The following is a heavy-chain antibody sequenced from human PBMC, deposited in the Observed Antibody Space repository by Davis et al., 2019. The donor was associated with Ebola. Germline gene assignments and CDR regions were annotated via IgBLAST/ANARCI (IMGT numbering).Heavy chain of an antibody. CDR1: GYSFTSYW. CDR3: ARHRPRESYYDFWSGYYAGTNWFDP. J-gene: IGHJ5*02. D-gene: IGHD3-3*01. CDR2: IYPGDSDT. Sequence: GESLKISCKGSGYSFTSYWIGWVRQMPGKGLEWMGIIYPGDSDTRYSPSFQGQVTISADKSISTAYLPWSSLKASDTAMYYCARHRPRESYYDFWSGYYAGTNWFDPWGQGTLVTVSS. V-gene: IGHV5-51*01.